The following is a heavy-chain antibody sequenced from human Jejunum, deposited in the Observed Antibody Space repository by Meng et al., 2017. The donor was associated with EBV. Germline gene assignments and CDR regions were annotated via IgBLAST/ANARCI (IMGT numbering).Heavy chain of an antibody. CDR1: GYTFTTYG. Sequence: QRQLEHSWAEVKKPGASVKISCSASGYTFTTYGIHWLRQAPGERLELMGWINTGNGDTLYAQKFQGRVTITRDTSANTVYMDLSSLLSEDTAMYYCARDERLGPYYFEYWGQGTLVTVSS. CDR3: ARDERLGPYYFEY. CDR2: INTGNGDT. J-gene: IGHJ4*02. V-gene: IGHV1-3*04. D-gene: IGHD1-1*01.